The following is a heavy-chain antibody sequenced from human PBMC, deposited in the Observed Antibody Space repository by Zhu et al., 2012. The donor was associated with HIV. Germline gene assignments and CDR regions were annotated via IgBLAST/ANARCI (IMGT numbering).Heavy chain of an antibody. CDR3: ARVSGAAAAYFDY. CDR1: GGSVSSGSYY. J-gene: IGHJ4*02. CDR2: IYYSGST. V-gene: IGHV4-61*01. D-gene: IGHD6-13*01. Sequence: QVQLQESGPGLVKPSETLSLTCTVSGGSVSSGSYYWSWIRQPPGKGLEWIGYIYYSGSTNYNPSLKSRVTISVDTSKNQFSLKLSSVTAADTAVYYRARVSGAAAAYFDYWGQGTLGHRLL.